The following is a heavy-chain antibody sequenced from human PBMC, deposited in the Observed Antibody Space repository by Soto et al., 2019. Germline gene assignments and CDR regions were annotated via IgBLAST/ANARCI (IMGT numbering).Heavy chain of an antibody. Sequence: QVQLAESGGGVAQPGRSLRLSCAASGFIFRSYGMHWVRQAPGKGLEWGAFIWYDGINKYYADSVTGRFTISRDNAKNMLYLQMDSLRAEGTAVYYCGRGADSGLLWFGNACYWGQGTLVTVPS. CDR3: GRGADSGLLWFGNACY. J-gene: IGHJ4*02. V-gene: IGHV3-33*01. D-gene: IGHD3-10*01. CDR1: GFIFRSYG. CDR2: IWYDGINK.